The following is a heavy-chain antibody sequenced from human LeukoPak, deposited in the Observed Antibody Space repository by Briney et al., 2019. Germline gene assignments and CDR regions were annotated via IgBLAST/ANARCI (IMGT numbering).Heavy chain of an antibody. CDR1: GFTFSNYW. CDR2: IKSDGSST. CDR3: AKGGTTVVDY. Sequence: GGSLRLSCAASGFTFSNYWMHWVRQAPGEALMWVSRIKSDGSSTTYADSVKGRFTISRDNAKNTLYLQMNSLRDEDTAVYYCAKGGTTVVDYWGQGTLVTVSS. J-gene: IGHJ4*02. D-gene: IGHD4-23*01. V-gene: IGHV3-74*01.